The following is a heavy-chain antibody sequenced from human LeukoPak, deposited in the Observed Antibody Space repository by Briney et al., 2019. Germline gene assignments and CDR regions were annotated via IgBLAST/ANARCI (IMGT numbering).Heavy chain of an antibody. CDR1: GYTLTELS. CDR2: FDPEDGET. D-gene: IGHD1-7*01. Sequence: EASVKVSCKVSGYTLTELSTHWVRQAPGKGLEWMGGFDPEDGETIYAQKFQGRVTMTEDTSTDTAYMELSSLRSEDTAVYYCATQVGYSWNYVFGYWGQGTLVTVSS. CDR3: ATQVGYSWNYVFGY. V-gene: IGHV1-24*01. J-gene: IGHJ4*02.